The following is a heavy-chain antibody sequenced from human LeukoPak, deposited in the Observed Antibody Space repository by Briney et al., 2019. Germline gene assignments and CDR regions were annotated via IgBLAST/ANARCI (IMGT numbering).Heavy chain of an antibody. J-gene: IGHJ4*02. Sequence: GASVKVSCKASGYTFTSYGISWVRQAPGQGLEWMGWISAYNGNTNYAQKLQGRVTMTTDTSTSTAYMELRSLRSDDTAVYYCARDRSIRYFDRAVGYWGQGTLVTVSS. CDR1: GYTFTSYG. CDR3: ARDRSIRYFDRAVGY. V-gene: IGHV1-18*01. CDR2: ISAYNGNT. D-gene: IGHD3-9*01.